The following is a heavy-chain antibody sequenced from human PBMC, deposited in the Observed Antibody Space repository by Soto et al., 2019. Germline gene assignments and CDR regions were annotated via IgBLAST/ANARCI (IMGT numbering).Heavy chain of an antibody. CDR2: IIPIFGTA. D-gene: IGHD3-22*01. CDR1: GGTFSSYA. V-gene: IGHV1-69*13. CDR3: ASIRRITMIVGNDDFDI. Sequence: ASVKVSCKASGGTFSSYAISWVLQAPGQGLEWMGGIIPIFGTANYAQKFQGRVTITADESTSTAYMELSSLRSEDTAVYYCASIRRITMIVGNDDFDIWGQGTMVTVSS. J-gene: IGHJ3*02.